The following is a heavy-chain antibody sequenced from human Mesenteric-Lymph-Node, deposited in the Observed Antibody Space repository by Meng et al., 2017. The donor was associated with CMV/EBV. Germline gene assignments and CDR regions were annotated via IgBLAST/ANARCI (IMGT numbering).Heavy chain of an antibody. D-gene: IGHD4-23*01. Sequence: GGSLRLSCAASGFTFSRNPMHWVRQAPGKGLEWVAVISYDGSNKYYADSVKGRFTISRDNSKNTLCLQMNSLTAEDTAVYYCAKDRYPFGPTPKNYFDYWGQGTLVTVSS. CDR3: AKDRYPFGPTPKNYFDY. V-gene: IGHV3-30*04. J-gene: IGHJ4*02. CDR1: GFTFSRNP. CDR2: ISYDGSNK.